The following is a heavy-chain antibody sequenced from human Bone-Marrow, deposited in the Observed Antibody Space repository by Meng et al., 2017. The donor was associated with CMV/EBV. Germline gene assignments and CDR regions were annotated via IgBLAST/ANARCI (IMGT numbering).Heavy chain of an antibody. Sequence: GESLKISCAASGFTFSTYYINWVHQAPGKGLEWVSRINSDGSSTSYADSVKGRFTISRDNAKNTLYLQMHSLRAEDTAVYYCARGQHCGSTSCYIPDCWGQGTLVTVSS. CDR3: ARGQHCGSTSCYIPDC. CDR1: GFTFSTYY. D-gene: IGHD2-2*02. CDR2: INSDGSST. J-gene: IGHJ4*02. V-gene: IGHV3-74*01.